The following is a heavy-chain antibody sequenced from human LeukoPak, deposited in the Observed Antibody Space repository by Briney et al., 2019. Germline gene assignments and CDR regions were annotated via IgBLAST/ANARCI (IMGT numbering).Heavy chain of an antibody. J-gene: IGHJ5*02. CDR3: ASQQDYYGSGRDDWFDP. CDR1: GYTLTELS. V-gene: IGHV1-24*01. Sequence: ASVKVSCKVSGYTLTELSMHWVRQAPGKGLEWMGGFDPEDGETIYAQKFQGRVTITADKSTSTAYMELSSLRSEDTAVYYCASQQDYYGSGRDDWFDPWGQGTLVTVSS. CDR2: FDPEDGET. D-gene: IGHD3-10*01.